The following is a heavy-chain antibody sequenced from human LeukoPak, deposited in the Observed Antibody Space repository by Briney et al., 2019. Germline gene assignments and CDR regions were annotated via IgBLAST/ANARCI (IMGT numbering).Heavy chain of an antibody. CDR2: RYYSGST. D-gene: IGHD3-16*01. Sequence: GSLRLSCAASGLNVSDYAMTWVRQPPGKGLEWIGYRYYSGSTTYNPSLKSRVTISVDTSKSQFSLKLISVTAADTAIYYCARVRGDFETDWGQGTLVTVSS. CDR3: ARVRGDFETD. J-gene: IGHJ1*01. CDR1: GLNVSDYA. V-gene: IGHV4-59*02.